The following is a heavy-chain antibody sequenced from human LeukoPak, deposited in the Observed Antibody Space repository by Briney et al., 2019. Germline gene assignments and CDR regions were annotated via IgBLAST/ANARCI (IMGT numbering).Heavy chain of an antibody. CDR3: ARGILEWLLPNDAFDI. CDR1: GFTFSSYG. Sequence: PGRSLRLSCAASGFTFSSYGMHWVRQAPGKGLEWVAVIWYDGSNKYYADSVKGRFTISRDNSKNTLYLQMNSLRAEDTAVYYCARGILEWLLPNDAFDIWGQGTMVTVSS. D-gene: IGHD3-3*01. J-gene: IGHJ3*02. V-gene: IGHV3-33*01. CDR2: IWYDGSNK.